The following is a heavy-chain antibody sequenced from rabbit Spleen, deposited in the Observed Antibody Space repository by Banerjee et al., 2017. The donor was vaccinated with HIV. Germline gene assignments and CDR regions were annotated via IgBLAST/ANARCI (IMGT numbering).Heavy chain of an antibody. Sequence: QSLEESGGDLVKPGASLTLTCTASGFSFSSSDYMCWVRQPPGKGPEWIACIGAGVSYTTYYATWAKGRFTISKTLSTTVTLQMTSLTVADTATYFCARDSGTSFSSYGMDLWGPGTLVTVS. J-gene: IGHJ6*01. CDR3: ARDSGTSFSSYGMDL. D-gene: IGHD8-1*01. V-gene: IGHV1S40*01. CDR1: GFSFSSSDY. CDR2: IGAGVSYTT.